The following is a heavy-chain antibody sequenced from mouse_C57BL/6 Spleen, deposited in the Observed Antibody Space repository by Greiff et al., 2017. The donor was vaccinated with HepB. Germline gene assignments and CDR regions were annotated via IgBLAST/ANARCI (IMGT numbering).Heavy chain of an antibody. J-gene: IGHJ4*01. CDR3: ARWGFYDGYSYAIDY. CDR2: INPSNGGT. Sequence: VQLQQPGTELVKPGASVKLSCKASGYTFTSYWMHWVKQRPGQGLEWIGNINPSNGGTNYNEKFKSKATLTVDKSSSTAYMQLSSLTSEDSAVYYCARWGFYDGYSYAIDYWGQGTSVTVSS. CDR1: GYTFTSYW. V-gene: IGHV1-53*01. D-gene: IGHD2-3*01.